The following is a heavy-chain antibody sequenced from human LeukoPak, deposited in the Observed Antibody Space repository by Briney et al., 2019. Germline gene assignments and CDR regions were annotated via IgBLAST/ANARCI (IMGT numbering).Heavy chain of an antibody. V-gene: IGHV4-34*01. J-gene: IGHJ4*02. D-gene: IGHD3-10*01. CDR1: GGSFSGYY. CDR2: INHSGST. CDR3: ARARITMVRGVKGTFGSSFDY. Sequence: SETLSLACAVYGGSFSGYYWSWIRQPPGKGLEWIGEINHSGSTNYNPSLKSRVTISVDTSKNQFSLKLSSVTAADTSVYYCARARITMVRGVKGTFGSSFDYWGQGTLVTVSS.